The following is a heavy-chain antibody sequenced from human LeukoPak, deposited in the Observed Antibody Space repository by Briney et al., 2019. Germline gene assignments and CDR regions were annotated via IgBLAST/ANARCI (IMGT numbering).Heavy chain of an antibody. CDR2: IWSDGSNK. D-gene: IGHD5-18*01. CDR1: GFTLSSHG. V-gene: IGHV3-33*08. Sequence: PGGSLRLSCAAPGFTLSSHGMHWVRQAPGKGLEWVTVIWSDGSNKYYADSVKGRFTISRDNSKNTLYLQMNSLRAEDTAVYYCARELLGYSYGLVSAFDIWGQGTMVTVSS. CDR3: ARELLGYSYGLVSAFDI. J-gene: IGHJ3*02.